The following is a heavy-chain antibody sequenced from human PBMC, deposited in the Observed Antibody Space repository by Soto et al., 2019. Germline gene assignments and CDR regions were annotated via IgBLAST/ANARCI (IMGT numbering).Heavy chain of an antibody. CDR2: IYSGST. J-gene: IGHJ5*02. CDR3: ANHQDGYNSFDR. Sequence: QVQLQESGPGLVKPSETLSLTCTVSGASISEHYWSWIRQPPGKGLEYMGYIYSGSTNYNPSLKSRVPMSIGTSKNQVSLRLSSVTAADTALYYCANHQDGYNSFDRWGQGTLVTVSS. V-gene: IGHV4-59*08. D-gene: IGHD2-15*01. CDR1: GASISEHY.